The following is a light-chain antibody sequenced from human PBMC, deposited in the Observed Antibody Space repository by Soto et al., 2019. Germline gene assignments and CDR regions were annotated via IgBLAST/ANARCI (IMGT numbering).Light chain of an antibody. V-gene: IGKV3-11*01. CDR3: QQRSNWRVT. CDR2: DAS. Sequence: EIVLTQSPATLSLSPGERATLSCRASQSVNIYLAWYQQKPGQAPRLLIYDASNRATGIPARFSGSGSGTDFTLTISRLEPEDIAVYYCQQRSNWRVTFGGGTKVDIK. CDR1: QSVNIY. J-gene: IGKJ4*01.